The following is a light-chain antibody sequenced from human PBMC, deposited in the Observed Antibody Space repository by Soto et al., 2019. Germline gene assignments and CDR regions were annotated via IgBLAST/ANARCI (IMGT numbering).Light chain of an antibody. CDR2: KAS. J-gene: IGKJ1*01. CDR3: QQHTT. CDR1: QGISSW. V-gene: IGKV1-5*03. Sequence: DIQMTQSASTLSASVGDRVTITCRGSQGISSWLAWYQLKPGKAPRLLIYKASSLASGVPSRFSGGGSGTEFTLTISSLQPEDVATYHCQQHTTFGQGTKV.